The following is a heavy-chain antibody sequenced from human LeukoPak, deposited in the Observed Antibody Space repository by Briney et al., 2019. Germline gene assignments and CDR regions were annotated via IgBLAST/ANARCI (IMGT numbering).Heavy chain of an antibody. Sequence: SETLFLTCTVSGGSISSYYWSWIRQPPGKGLEWIGYIYYSGSTNYNPSLKSRVTISVDTSKNQLSLKLSSVTAADTAVYYCARDTAMFSHDAFDIWGQGTMVTVSS. V-gene: IGHV4-59*01. CDR3: ARDTAMFSHDAFDI. J-gene: IGHJ3*02. CDR1: GGSISSYY. D-gene: IGHD5-18*01. CDR2: IYYSGST.